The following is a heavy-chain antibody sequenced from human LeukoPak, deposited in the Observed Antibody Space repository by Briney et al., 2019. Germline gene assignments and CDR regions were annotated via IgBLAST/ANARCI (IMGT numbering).Heavy chain of an antibody. CDR3: ARGPSAMWLDY. CDR2: IYTSGST. D-gene: IGHD2-21*01. V-gene: IGHV4-61*02. J-gene: IGHJ4*02. CDR1: GGSISSGSYY. Sequence: SQTLSLTCTVSGGSISSGSYYWSWIRQPAGKGLEWIGRIYTSGSTNYNPSLKSRVTISVDTSKNQSSLKLSSVTAADTAVYYCARGPSAMWLDYWGQGTLVTVSS.